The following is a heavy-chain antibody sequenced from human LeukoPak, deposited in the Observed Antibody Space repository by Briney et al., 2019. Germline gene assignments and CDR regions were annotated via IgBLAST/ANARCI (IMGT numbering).Heavy chain of an antibody. D-gene: IGHD3-22*01. CDR1: AYSISSGFY. J-gene: IGHJ3*02. CDR2: IYHSGTT. Sequence: SETLSLTCAVSAYSISSGFYWGWIRQPPGKWLEWIGSIYHSGTTFYNPSLKSRVTISVDTSKNQFSLKLNSVAAADTAVYYCAREGRYYYDSSGYDRAFDIWGQGTMVTVSS. V-gene: IGHV4-38-2*02. CDR3: AREGRYYYDSSGYDRAFDI.